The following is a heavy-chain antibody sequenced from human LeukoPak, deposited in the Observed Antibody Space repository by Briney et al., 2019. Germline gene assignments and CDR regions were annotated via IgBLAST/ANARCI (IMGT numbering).Heavy chain of an antibody. D-gene: IGHD2-15*01. CDR3: APIVVVAAATNFDY. CDR2: ISSSSSYI. Sequence: GGSLRLSCAASGFTFSSYSMNWVRQAPGKGLEWVSSISSSSSYIYYADSVKGRFTISRDNAKNSLYLQMNSLRAEDTAVYYCAPIVVVAAATNFDYWGQGTLVTASS. J-gene: IGHJ4*02. CDR1: GFTFSSYS. V-gene: IGHV3-21*01.